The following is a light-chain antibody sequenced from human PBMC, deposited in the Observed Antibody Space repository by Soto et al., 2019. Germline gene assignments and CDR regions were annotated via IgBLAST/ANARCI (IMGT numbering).Light chain of an antibody. J-gene: IGKJ2*01. V-gene: IGKV1-5*01. Sequence: DVQMTQSPSTLSASVGDRVTITCRASHPINSWLAWFQQKPGEAPQLLIHDASSLESGVPPRFSGIGFGTDFTLTITNLQPEDVSTYYCHQYKTYPFTFGQGTKLEIK. CDR3: HQYKTYPFT. CDR1: HPINSW. CDR2: DAS.